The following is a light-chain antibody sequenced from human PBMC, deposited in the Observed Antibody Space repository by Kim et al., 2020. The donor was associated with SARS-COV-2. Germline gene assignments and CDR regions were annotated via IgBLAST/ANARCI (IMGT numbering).Light chain of an antibody. CDR2: EVS. CDR3: SSYAGNNIYV. Sequence: GQSVTISCTGTSSDVGGYNYVSWYQQHPGKAPKLMISEVSKRPPGVPDRLSGSKSGNTASLTVSGLQAEDEADYYCSSYAGNNIYVFGTGTKVTVL. V-gene: IGLV2-8*01. CDR1: SSDVGGYNY. J-gene: IGLJ1*01.